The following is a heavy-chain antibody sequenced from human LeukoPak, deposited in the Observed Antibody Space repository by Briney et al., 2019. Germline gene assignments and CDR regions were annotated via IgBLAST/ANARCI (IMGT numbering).Heavy chain of an antibody. D-gene: IGHD3-10*01. Sequence: GGSLRLSCAASGFTFSSYWMHWVRQAPGKGLVWVSRINSDGSITTYAGSVKGRFTISRDNAKNTLYLQMNSLRAEDTAVYYCARGRYGSDFDYWGQGTLATVSS. CDR2: INSDGSIT. CDR3: ARGRYGSDFDY. V-gene: IGHV3-74*01. CDR1: GFTFSSYW. J-gene: IGHJ4*02.